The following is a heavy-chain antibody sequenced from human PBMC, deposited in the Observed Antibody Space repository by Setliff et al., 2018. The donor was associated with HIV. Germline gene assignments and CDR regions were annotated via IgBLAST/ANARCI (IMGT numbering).Heavy chain of an antibody. Sequence: GGSLRLSCAASGFTFSNYGMHWVRQAPGKGLEWVAVIWYDANNKYYADSVKGRFTISRDNSKNTLYLQMNSMRAEDTAVYYCAKEQVPAAIQFHYYYMDVWGKGTTVTVSS. CDR2: IWYDANNK. D-gene: IGHD2-2*01. J-gene: IGHJ6*03. CDR1: GFTFSNYG. CDR3: AKEQVPAAIQFHYYYMDV. V-gene: IGHV3-33*06.